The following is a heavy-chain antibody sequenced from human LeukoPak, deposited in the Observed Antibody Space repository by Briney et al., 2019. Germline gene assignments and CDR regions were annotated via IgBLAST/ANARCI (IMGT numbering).Heavy chain of an antibody. CDR2: ISWNSGSI. CDR3: AKAFGIAVAGAGT. D-gene: IGHD6-19*01. V-gene: IGHV3-9*01. CDR1: GFTVSNSY. Sequence: PGGSLRLSCAASGFTVSNSYMTWVRQAPGKGLEWVSVISWNSGSIGYADSVKGRFTISRDNAKNSLYLQMNSLRAEDTALYYCAKAFGIAVAGAGTWGQGTLVTVSS. J-gene: IGHJ5*02.